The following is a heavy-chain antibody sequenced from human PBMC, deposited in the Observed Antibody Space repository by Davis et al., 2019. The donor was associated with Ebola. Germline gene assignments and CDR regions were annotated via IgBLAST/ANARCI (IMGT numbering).Heavy chain of an antibody. J-gene: IGHJ4*02. V-gene: IGHV3-53*01. CDR2: IYNGGYT. D-gene: IGHD2-15*01. Sequence: PSETLSLTCGVYGGSLSDYYWSWVRQAPGKGLEWVSVIYNGGYTSYADSVKGRFTISRDNSKNTLYLQMNSLRAEDTAVYYCAREQPCGGSCYSFLDSWGQGTLVTVSS. CDR3: AREQPCGGSCYSFLDS. CDR1: GGSLSDYY.